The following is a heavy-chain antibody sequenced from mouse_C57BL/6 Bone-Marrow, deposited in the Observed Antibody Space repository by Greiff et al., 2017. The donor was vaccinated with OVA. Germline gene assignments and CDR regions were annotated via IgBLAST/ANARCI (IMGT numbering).Heavy chain of an antibody. CDR3: ATALNCDWTCYWCFDF. V-gene: IGHV1-82*01. J-gene: IGHJ1*03. Sequence: QVQLQQSGPELVKPGASVKISCKASGYAFSSSWMNWVKQRPGKGLEWIGRIYPGDGDTNYNGKFKGKATLTADKSSSTAYMQLSSLTSEDSAVYVGATALNCDWTCYWCFDFWGTGTTVTVSS. CDR1: GYAFSSSW. CDR2: IYPGDGDT. D-gene: IGHD4-1*01.